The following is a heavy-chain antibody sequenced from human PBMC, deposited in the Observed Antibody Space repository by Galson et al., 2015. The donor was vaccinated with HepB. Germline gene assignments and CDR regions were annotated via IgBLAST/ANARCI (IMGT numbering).Heavy chain of an antibody. CDR3: AKERGDEDTAMEPLFDY. CDR1: GFTFSSYA. Sequence: SLRLSCAASGFTFSSYAVHWVRQAPGKGLEWVAVISYDGSNKYYADSVKGRFTISRDNSKNTLYLQMNSLRAEDTAVYYCAKERGDEDTAMEPLFDYWGQGTLVTVSS. D-gene: IGHD5-18*01. V-gene: IGHV3-30-3*01. CDR2: ISYDGSNK. J-gene: IGHJ4*02.